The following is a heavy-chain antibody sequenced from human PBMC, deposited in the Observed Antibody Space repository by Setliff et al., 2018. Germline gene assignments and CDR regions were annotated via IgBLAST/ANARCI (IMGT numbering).Heavy chain of an antibody. CDR2: FYYSGST. J-gene: IGHJ6*03. CDR3: ARAPPSSGWTPRGYYYYYMDV. V-gene: IGHV4-61*08. D-gene: IGHD6-19*01. Sequence: PSETLSLTCTVSGGSISSGGYYWSWIRQHPGKGLEWIGYFYYSGSTNYNPSFKSRVTISVDTSKNQFSLKLSSVTAADTAVYYCARAPPSSGWTPRGYYYYYMDVWGKGTTVTVSS. CDR1: GGSISSGGYY.